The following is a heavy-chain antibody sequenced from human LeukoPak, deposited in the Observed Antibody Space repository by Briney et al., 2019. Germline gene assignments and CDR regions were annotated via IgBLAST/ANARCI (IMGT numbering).Heavy chain of an antibody. CDR2: ISTSSTYI. J-gene: IGHJ6*02. D-gene: IGHD1-14*01. CDR3: ARHEPVITLSSYYYGMDV. Sequence: GGSLRLSCAASGFTFSTYSMNWVRQAPGKGLEWVSSISTSSTYIYYADSVKGRFTISRDNAKNSLCLQMNSLRAEDTAVYYCARHEPVITLSSYYYGMDVWGPGTTVTVSS. CDR1: GFTFSTYS. V-gene: IGHV3-21*01.